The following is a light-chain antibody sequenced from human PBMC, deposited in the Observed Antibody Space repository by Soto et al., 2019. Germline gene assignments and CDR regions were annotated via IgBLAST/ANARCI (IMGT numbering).Light chain of an antibody. CDR3: QHRYNWLIT. CDR2: DAS. V-gene: IGKV3D-20*02. J-gene: IGKJ5*01. Sequence: EIVLTQSPGTLSLSPGERATLSCRVSQSVSSSYLAWYQQKPGQAPRLLIYDASNRATGIPARFSGSGSGTDFTLTISSLEPEDFAVYYCQHRYNWLITFGQGTRLEIK. CDR1: QSVSSSY.